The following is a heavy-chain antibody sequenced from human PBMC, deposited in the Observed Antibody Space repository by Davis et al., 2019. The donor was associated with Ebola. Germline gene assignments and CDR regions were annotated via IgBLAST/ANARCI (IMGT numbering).Heavy chain of an antibody. D-gene: IGHD2-2*01. V-gene: IGHV3-30*19. CDR1: GFTFSSYG. CDR3: ARVEYCSSTSCFYYYYYGMDV. J-gene: IGHJ6*04. Sequence: GGSLRLSCAASGFTFSSYGMHWVRQAPGKGLEWVAVISYDGSNKYYADSVKGRFTISRDNSKNTLYLQMNSLRAEDTAVYYCARVEYCSSTSCFYYYYYGMDVWGKGTTVTVSS. CDR2: ISYDGSNK.